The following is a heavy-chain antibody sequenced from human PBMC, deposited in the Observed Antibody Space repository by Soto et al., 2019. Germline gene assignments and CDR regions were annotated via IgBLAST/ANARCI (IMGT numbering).Heavy chain of an antibody. V-gene: IGHV3-11*01. D-gene: IGHD6-13*01. J-gene: IGHJ6*02. CDR3: ARKPSHNPQQLVEYGMDV. CDR2: ISSSGSTI. CDR1: GFTFSDYY. Sequence: QVQLVESGGGLVKPGGSLRLSCAASGFTFSDYYMSWIRQAPGKGLEWVSYISSSGSTIHYADSVKGRFTISRDNAKNSLYLQMNSLRAEDTAVYYCARKPSHNPQQLVEYGMDVWGQGTTVTVSS.